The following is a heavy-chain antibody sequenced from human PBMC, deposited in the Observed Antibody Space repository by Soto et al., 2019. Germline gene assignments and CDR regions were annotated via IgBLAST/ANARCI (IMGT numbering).Heavy chain of an antibody. CDR3: ARDPTVTPQYGMDV. Sequence: ASEKASCKASGYTFTSYGISWVRQAPGQGLEWMGWISAYNGNTNYAQKLQGRVTMTTDTSTSTAYMELRSLRSDDTAVYYCARDPTVTPQYGMDVWGQGTTVTVSS. CDR1: GYTFTSYG. CDR2: ISAYNGNT. J-gene: IGHJ6*02. D-gene: IGHD4-4*01. V-gene: IGHV1-18*04.